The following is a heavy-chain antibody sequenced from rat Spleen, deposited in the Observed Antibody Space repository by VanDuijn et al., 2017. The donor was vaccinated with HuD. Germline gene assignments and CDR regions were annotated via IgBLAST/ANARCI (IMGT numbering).Heavy chain of an antibody. V-gene: IGHV5-20*01. Sequence: EVQLVESGGGLVQPGRSLKLSCAASGFTFSDYNMAWVRQAPTKGLEWVASISYDGSSAYYRDSVKGRFTVSRDNAKSSLYLQMDSLRSEDTATYFCTLIRGSWYFDFWGPGTMVTVSS. J-gene: IGHJ1*01. CDR2: ISYDGSSA. CDR1: GFTFSDYN. D-gene: IGHD4-3*01. CDR3: TLIRGSWYFDF.